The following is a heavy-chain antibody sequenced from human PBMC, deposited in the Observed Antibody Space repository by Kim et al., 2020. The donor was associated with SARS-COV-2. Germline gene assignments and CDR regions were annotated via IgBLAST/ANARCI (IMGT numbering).Heavy chain of an antibody. V-gene: IGHV4-39*01. CDR3: ARHWYCSGGSCYPNWFDP. D-gene: IGHD2-15*01. Sequence: SETLSLTCTVSGGSISSSSYYWGWIRQPPGKGLEWIGSIYYSGSTYYNPSLKSRVTISVDTSKNQFSLKLSSVTAADTAVYYCARHWYCSGGSCYPNWFDPWGQGTLVTFSS. CDR2: IYYSGST. J-gene: IGHJ5*02. CDR1: GGSISSSSYY.